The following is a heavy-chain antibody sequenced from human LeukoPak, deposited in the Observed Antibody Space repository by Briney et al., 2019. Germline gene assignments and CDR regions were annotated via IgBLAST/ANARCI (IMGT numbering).Heavy chain of an antibody. J-gene: IGHJ6*03. CDR2: ISGSGGST. D-gene: IGHD5-12*01. CDR3: ARDSGYDSAYYYYYMDV. V-gene: IGHV3-23*01. Sequence: GGSLRLSCAASGFTFSNYWMGWVRQAPGKGLEWVSAISGSGGSTYYADSVKGRFTISRDNSKNTLYLQMNSLRAEDTAVYYCARDSGYDSAYYYYYMDVWGKGTTVTVSS. CDR1: GFTFSNYW.